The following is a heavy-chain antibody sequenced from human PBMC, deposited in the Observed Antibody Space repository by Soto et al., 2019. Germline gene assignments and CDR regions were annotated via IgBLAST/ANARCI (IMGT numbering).Heavy chain of an antibody. J-gene: IGHJ4*02. D-gene: IGHD2-15*01. CDR1: GYTFTSYD. CDR2: MNPNSGNT. Sequence: QVQLVQSGAEVKKPGASVKVSCKASGYTFTSYDINWVRQATGQGLEWMGRMNPNSGNTGYPQNFQGRVTMTRDTSISTAYMELSSLRSEDTAVYYCARAYCSGGSCYSGYWGQGTLVTVSS. V-gene: IGHV1-8*01. CDR3: ARAYCSGGSCYSGY.